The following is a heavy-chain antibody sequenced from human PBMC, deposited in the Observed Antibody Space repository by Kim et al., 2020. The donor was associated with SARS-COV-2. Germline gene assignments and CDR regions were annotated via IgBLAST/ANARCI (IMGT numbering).Heavy chain of an antibody. D-gene: IGHD3-3*01. Sequence: SETLSLTCAVYGGSFSGYYWSWIRQPPGKGLEWIGEINHSGSTNYNPSLKSRVTISVDTSKNQFSLKLSSVTAADTAVYYCARGRSSGWLLSWGQGTLVTVSS. CDR1: GGSFSGYY. J-gene: IGHJ5*02. CDR3: ARGRSSGWLLS. CDR2: INHSGST. V-gene: IGHV4-34*01.